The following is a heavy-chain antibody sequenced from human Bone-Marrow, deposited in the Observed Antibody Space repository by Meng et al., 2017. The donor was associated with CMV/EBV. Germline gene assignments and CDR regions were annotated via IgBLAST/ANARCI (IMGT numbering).Heavy chain of an antibody. V-gene: IGHV4-34*01. Sequence: LPCAVYGGSCSNYYWHWIRQSPGKGLEWIGELNHSGRPNYNPSLQSRVTISVDTSKKQFSLMLTSMTAADTAVFFCARSTYGGFFQHWGQGTLVTVSS. CDR1: GGSCSNYY. D-gene: IGHD3-10*01. CDR3: ARSTYGGFFQH. CDR2: LNHSGRP. J-gene: IGHJ1*01.